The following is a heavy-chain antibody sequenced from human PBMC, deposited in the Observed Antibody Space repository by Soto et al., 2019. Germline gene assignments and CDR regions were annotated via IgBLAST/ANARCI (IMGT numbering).Heavy chain of an antibody. J-gene: IGHJ4*02. CDR3: TSPGRPLTGIVGADDY. D-gene: IGHD6-19*01. CDR2: IRSKANSHAT. CDR1: GFTFSGSA. V-gene: IGHV3-73*01. Sequence: EVQLVESGGGLVQPGGSLKLSCAASGFTFSGSAMHWVRQASGKGLEWVGRIRSKANSHATAYAASVKGRFTISRDDSKNTAYLQMNSLKTEDTAVYYCTSPGRPLTGIVGADDYWGQGTLVTVSS.